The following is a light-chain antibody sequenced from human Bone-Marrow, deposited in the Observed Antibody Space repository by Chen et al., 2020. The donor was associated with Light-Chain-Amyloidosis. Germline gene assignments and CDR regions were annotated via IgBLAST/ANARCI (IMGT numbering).Light chain of an antibody. CDR3: QQYGPPTVYT. V-gene: IGKV3-20*01. Sequence: EFVLTQSPGTLSLSPGERATLSCRASQTVSNNYLAWYQQKPGQAPRLLIFGAFRRATGLPDRFSGSGSGTDFTLTISRLEPEDFAVYYCQQYGPPTVYTFGQGTKLEIK. CDR1: QTVSNNY. CDR2: GAF. J-gene: IGKJ2*01.